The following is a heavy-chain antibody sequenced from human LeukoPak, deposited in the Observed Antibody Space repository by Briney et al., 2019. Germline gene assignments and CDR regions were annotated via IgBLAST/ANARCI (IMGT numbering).Heavy chain of an antibody. D-gene: IGHD6-19*01. CDR3: ARDSWGAVAGTLDY. CDR1: GGTFSSYA. J-gene: IGHJ4*02. CDR2: IIPIFGTA. Sequence: SVKVSCKASGGTFSSYAISWVRQAPGQGLEGVGGIIPIFGTANYAQKFQGRITITTDESTSTAYMELSSLRSEDTAVYYCARDSWGAVAGTLDYWGQGTLVTVSS. V-gene: IGHV1-69*05.